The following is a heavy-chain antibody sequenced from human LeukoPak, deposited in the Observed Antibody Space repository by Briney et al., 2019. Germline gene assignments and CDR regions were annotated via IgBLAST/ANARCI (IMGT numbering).Heavy chain of an antibody. D-gene: IGHD6-13*01. CDR1: AFTLSSYW. J-gene: IGHJ4*02. CDR2: IKQDESEK. Sequence: PGGSLRLSCAASAFTLSSYWMSWVRQAPGKGLEWVANIKQDESEKYYVDSVKGRFTISRDNAKNSLYLQMNTLRAEDTAAYYSATDKIEGPTQLDYWAQGTLVTVPS. V-gene: IGHV3-7*01. CDR3: ATDKIEGPTQLDY.